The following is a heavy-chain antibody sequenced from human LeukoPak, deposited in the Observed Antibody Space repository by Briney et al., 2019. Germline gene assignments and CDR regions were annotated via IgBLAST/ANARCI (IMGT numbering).Heavy chain of an antibody. CDR3: ARYYDGSGYFDAFDI. D-gene: IGHD3-22*01. J-gene: IGHJ3*02. V-gene: IGHV3-7*01. CDR2: IKQDGSEK. Sequence: GGSLRLSCAAPGFTFSDYWMSWVRQAPGKGLEWVANIKQDGSEKIYVDSVKGRFTISRDNAKNSLYLQMNSLRAEDTAVYYCARYYDGSGYFDAFDIWGQGTTVTVSS. CDR1: GFTFSDYW.